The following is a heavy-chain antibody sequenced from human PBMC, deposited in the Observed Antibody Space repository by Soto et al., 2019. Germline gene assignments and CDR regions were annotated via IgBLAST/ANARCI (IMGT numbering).Heavy chain of an antibody. V-gene: IGHV3-23*01. CDR1: GFTFRSYA. J-gene: IGHJ4*02. CDR3: AQAGYSSSWNRNFDY. CDR2: ISGSGGST. D-gene: IGHD6-13*01. Sequence: EVQLLESGGGLVQPGGSLRLSCAASGFTFRSYAMSWVRQAPEKGLEWVSAISGSGGSTYYADSVKGRFTISRDNSKNTLYLQMNSLRAEDTAVYYCAQAGYSSSWNRNFDYWGQGTLVTVSS.